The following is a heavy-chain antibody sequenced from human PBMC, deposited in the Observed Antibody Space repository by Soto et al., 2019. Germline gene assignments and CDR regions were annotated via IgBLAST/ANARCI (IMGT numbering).Heavy chain of an antibody. CDR2: IHYPGSN. J-gene: IGHJ4*02. CDR3: ARAETPVTPYDS. CDR1: AGSIGGYF. D-gene: IGHD4-17*01. V-gene: IGHV4-59*01. Sequence: PSQTRSLTCTVAAGSIGGYFWRWRRQPPGKGLEWSGCIHYPGSNNYNPSLKSRVTISVDMSNNQFTLKLRSVPAADAALYYCARAETPVTPYDSWGQGTLVTVSS.